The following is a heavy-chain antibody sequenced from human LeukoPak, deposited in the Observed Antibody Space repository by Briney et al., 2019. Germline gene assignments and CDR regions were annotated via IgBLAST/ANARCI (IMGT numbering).Heavy chain of an antibody. CDR3: ARGSRYCSSTSCYSFDY. CDR1: GFTFNSFW. D-gene: IGHD2-2*02. V-gene: IGHV3-7*01. CDR2: IKQGGSEK. J-gene: IGHJ4*02. Sequence: PGGSLRLSCAASGFTFNSFWMSWVRQAPGKGLEWVANIKQGGSEKYHVDSVRGRFTISRDNAKNSLYLQMNSLRAEDTAVYYCARGSRYCSSTSCYSFDYWGQGTLVTVSS.